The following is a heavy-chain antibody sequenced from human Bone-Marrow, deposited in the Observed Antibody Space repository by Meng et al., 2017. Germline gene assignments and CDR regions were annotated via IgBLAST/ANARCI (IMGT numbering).Heavy chain of an antibody. D-gene: IGHD4-17*01. J-gene: IGHJ6*02. CDR2: INPSGGST. CDR3: ARETDGDYDYYYYGMDV. Sequence: ASVKVSCKPSGYTFTSYYMHWVRQAPGQGLEWMGIINPSGGSTSYAQKFQGRVTMTRDTSTSTVYMELSSLRSEDTAVYYCARETDGDYDYYYYGMDVWGQGTTVTVSS. V-gene: IGHV1-46*01. CDR1: GYTFTSYY.